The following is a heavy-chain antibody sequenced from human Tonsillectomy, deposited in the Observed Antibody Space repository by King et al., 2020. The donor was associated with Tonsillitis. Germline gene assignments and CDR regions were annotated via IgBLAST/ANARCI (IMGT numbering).Heavy chain of an antibody. CDR2: ISWNSGSI. J-gene: IGHJ4*02. D-gene: IGHD6-13*01. CDR3: AKDLHSSWYSGLLGY. CDR1: GFTFDDYA. V-gene: IGHV3-9*01. Sequence: VQLVESGGGLVQPGRSLRLSCAASGFTFDDYAMHWVRQAPGKGLEWVSGISWNSGSIGYADSVKGRFTISRDNAKNSLYLQMNSLRAEDTALYYCAKDLHSSWYSGLLGYWGQGTLVTVSS.